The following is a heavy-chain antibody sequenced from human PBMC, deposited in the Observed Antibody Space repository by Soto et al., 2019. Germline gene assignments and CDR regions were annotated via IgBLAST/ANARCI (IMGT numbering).Heavy chain of an antibody. D-gene: IGHD6-19*01. J-gene: IGHJ3*02. CDR2: IKSKTDGGTT. CDR3: TTVLPSSCWYRIGKGDI. CDR1: GFTFSNAW. V-gene: IGHV3-15*07. Sequence: EVQLVESGGGLVKPGGSLRLSCAASGFTFSNAWMNWVRQAPGKGLEWVGTIKSKTDGGTTDYAAPVKGRFTISRDDSKNTLYLQMNSLKTEDTAVYYCTTVLPSSCWYRIGKGDICGQGTMVPVSS.